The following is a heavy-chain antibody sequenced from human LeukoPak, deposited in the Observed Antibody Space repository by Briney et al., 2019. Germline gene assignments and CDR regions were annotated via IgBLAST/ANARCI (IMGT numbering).Heavy chain of an antibody. V-gene: IGHV1-46*01. CDR2: INPSGGST. Sequence: ASVKVSCKASGYTFTSYYMHWVRQAPGQGLEWMGIINPSGGSTSYAQKFQGRVTMTRDTSTSTAYMELRSLRSDDTAVYYCARPQFEGITMVRGVIMGYYFDYWGQGTLVTVSS. CDR1: GYTFTSYY. D-gene: IGHD3-10*01. CDR3: ARPQFEGITMVRGVIMGYYFDY. J-gene: IGHJ4*02.